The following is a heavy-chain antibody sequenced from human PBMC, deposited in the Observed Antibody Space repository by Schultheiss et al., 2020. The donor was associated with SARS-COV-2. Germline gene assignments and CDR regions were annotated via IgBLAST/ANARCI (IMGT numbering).Heavy chain of an antibody. Sequence: SETLSLTCAVYGGSFSGYYWSWIRQPPGKGLEWIGYIYYSGSTNYNPSLKSRVTISVDTSKNQFSLKLSSVTAADTAVYYCARHGHAIFGVVIPKVKLENAYYMDVWGKGTTVTVSS. CDR1: GGSFSGYY. J-gene: IGHJ6*03. CDR3: ARHGHAIFGVVIPKVKLENAYYMDV. CDR2: IYYSGST. V-gene: IGHV4-59*08. D-gene: IGHD3-3*01.